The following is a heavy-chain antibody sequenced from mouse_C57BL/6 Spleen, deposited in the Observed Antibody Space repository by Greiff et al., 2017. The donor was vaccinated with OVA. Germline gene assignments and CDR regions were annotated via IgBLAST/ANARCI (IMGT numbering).Heavy chain of an antibody. D-gene: IGHD1-1*01. CDR2: IDPSDRET. CDR3: ARSHYGSSPFDY. J-gene: IGHJ2*01. V-gene: IGHV1-52*01. Sequence: QVQLQQPGAELVRPGSSVKLSCKASGYTFTSYWMHWVKQRPIQGLEWIGNIDPSDRETHYNQKFKDKATLTVEKSSSTAYMQLSSLTSEDSAVYYCARSHYGSSPFDYWGQGTTLTVSS. CDR1: GYTFTSYW.